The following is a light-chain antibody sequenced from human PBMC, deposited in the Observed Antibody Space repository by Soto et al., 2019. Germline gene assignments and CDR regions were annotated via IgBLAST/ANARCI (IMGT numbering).Light chain of an antibody. CDR2: DVA. CDR3: VSYTSSTTYV. J-gene: IGLJ1*01. CDR1: SSDVGGSNF. Sequence: QSVLTQPASVSDSPGQSIPIYCTATSSDVGGSNFVSWYQQHPGKPPNRIIYDVANRPSGVSNRFSGSKSGSTASLIISRLQTEDEADYYCVSYTSSTTYVFGTGTKVTVL. V-gene: IGLV2-14*03.